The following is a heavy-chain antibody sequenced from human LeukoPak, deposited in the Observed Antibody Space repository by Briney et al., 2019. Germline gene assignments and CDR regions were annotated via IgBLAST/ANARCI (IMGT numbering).Heavy chain of an antibody. V-gene: IGHV2-70*11. Sequence: SGPTLVNPTQTLTLTCTFSGFSLSTSGMCVSWIRQPPGKALEWLARIDWDDDKYYSTSLKTRLTISKDTSKNQVVLTMTNMDPVNRATYYCARSPWWLLLRGYDAFDIWGQGTMVTVSS. J-gene: IGHJ3*02. CDR3: ARSPWWLLLRGYDAFDI. D-gene: IGHD3-22*01. CDR2: IDWDDDK. CDR1: GFSLSTSGMC.